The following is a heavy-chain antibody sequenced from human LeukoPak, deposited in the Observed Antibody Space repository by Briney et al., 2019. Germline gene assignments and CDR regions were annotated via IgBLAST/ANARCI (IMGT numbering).Heavy chain of an antibody. CDR2: IYDSGST. D-gene: IGHD1-1*01. CDR1: GGSISSYY. V-gene: IGHV4-59*01. CDR3: ARVGGTDYYYYGMDV. Sequence: SETLSLTCTVSGGSISSYYWSWIRQPPGKGLEWIGYIYDSGSTNYNPSLKSRVTISVDTSKNQFSLKLSSVTAADTAVYYCARVGGTDYYYYGMDVWGQGTTVTVSS. J-gene: IGHJ6*02.